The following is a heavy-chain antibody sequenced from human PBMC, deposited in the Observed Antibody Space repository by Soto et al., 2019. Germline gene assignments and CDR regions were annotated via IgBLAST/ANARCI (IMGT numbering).Heavy chain of an antibody. CDR1: GYSFTSYW. CDR3: ARAEVYSSGWYPNPYFDY. CDR2: NYPGDSDT. J-gene: IGHJ4*02. D-gene: IGHD6-19*01. Sequence: GESLKISCKGSGYSFTSYWIGWVRQMPGKGLEWMGINYPGDSDTRYSPSFQGQVTISADKSISTAYLQWSSLKASDTAMYYCARAEVYSSGWYPNPYFDYWGQGTLVTVSS. V-gene: IGHV5-51*01.